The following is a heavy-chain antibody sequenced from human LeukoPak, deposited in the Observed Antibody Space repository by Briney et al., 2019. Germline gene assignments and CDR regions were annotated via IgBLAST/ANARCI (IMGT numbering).Heavy chain of an antibody. CDR1: GFTFTTYW. D-gene: IGHD1-1*01. V-gene: IGHV3-7*01. CDR3: ARDPTTSQGSDAFDI. Sequence: GGTLSLSCAASGFTFTTYWMAWVRQAPGKGLEWVANIKQDGSEAVYADSVRGRFTISRDNAKSSLNLQVGSLRAEDTAVYYCARDPTTSQGSDAFDIWGQGTRVTVSS. J-gene: IGHJ3*02. CDR2: IKQDGSEA.